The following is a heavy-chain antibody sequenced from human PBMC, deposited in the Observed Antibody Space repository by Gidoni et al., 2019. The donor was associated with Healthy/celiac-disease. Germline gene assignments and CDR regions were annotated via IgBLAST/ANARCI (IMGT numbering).Heavy chain of an antibody. CDR3: ARVTGAQYYYYGMDV. J-gene: IGHJ6*02. D-gene: IGHD4-17*01. Sequence: NPSLKSRVTISVDTSKNQFSLKLSSVTAADTAVYYCARVTGAQYYYYGMDVWGQGTTVTVSS. V-gene: IGHV4-59*01.